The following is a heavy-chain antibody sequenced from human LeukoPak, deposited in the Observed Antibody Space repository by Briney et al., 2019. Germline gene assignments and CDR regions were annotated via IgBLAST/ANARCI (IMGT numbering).Heavy chain of an antibody. J-gene: IGHJ4*02. CDR3: AKVQEMDTILPPFHY. D-gene: IGHD5-24*01. V-gene: IGHV3-23*01. CDR1: GFTFSNYA. Sequence: QTGGSLRLSCAASGFTFSNYAMSWVRQVPGKGLEWVSAISGSGGNTSYADSVKGRFTISRDNSKNTLYLQVNSLRAADTAIYYCAKVQEMDTILPPFHYWGQGTLVTVSS. CDR2: ISGSGGNT.